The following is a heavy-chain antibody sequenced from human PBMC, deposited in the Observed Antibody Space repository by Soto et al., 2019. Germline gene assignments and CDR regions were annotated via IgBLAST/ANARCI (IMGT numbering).Heavy chain of an antibody. J-gene: IGHJ4*02. D-gene: IGHD4-17*01. V-gene: IGHV2-5*02. CDR2: IYWDDDK. Sequence: QITLKESGPTLVKPAQTLTLTCTFSGFSLSTSGEGVGWIRQPPGKALEWLALIYWDDDKRYSPSLKSRLTITKDTSKNQVVLTMTNMDPVDTATYYCAHSDTVTTVTTLYYFDYWGQGTLVTVSS. CDR3: AHSDTVTTVTTLYYFDY. CDR1: GFSLSTSGEG.